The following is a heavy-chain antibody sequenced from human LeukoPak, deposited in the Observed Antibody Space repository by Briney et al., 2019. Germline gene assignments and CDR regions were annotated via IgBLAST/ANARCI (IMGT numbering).Heavy chain of an antibody. Sequence: GASVKVSCKASGYTFTSYGISWVRQAPGQGLEWMGWISAYNGNTNYAQKLQGRVTMTTDTSTSTAYMELRSLRSDDTAVYYCARDGGYCTNGVCHVDYWGQGTLVTVSS. J-gene: IGHJ4*02. CDR3: ARDGGYCTNGVCHVDY. D-gene: IGHD2-8*01. CDR2: ISAYNGNT. V-gene: IGHV1-18*01. CDR1: GYTFTSYG.